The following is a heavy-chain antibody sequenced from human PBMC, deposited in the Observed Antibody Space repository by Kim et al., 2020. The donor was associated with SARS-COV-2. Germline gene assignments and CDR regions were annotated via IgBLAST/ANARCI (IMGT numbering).Heavy chain of an antibody. D-gene: IGHD3-10*01. CDR2: LGGGDADA. J-gene: IGHJ4*02. V-gene: IGHV3-23*01. CDR1: GFTFSTYA. CDR3: AKDHINYNGVYDPLDF. Sequence: GGSLRLSCAASGFTFSTYAMSWVRQAPGKGLEWVSTLGGGDADAYYADSVKGRFTISRDNSRNTLFLQLNSLRAEDTAVYYCAKDHINYNGVYDPLDFWGQGTLVTVSS.